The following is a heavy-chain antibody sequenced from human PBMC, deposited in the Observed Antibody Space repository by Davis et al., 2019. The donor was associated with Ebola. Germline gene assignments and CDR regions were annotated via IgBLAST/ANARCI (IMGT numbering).Heavy chain of an antibody. CDR2: IYYSGST. CDR3: ARAYIATTVDY. D-gene: IGHD1-26*01. V-gene: IGHV4-39*01. J-gene: IGHJ4*02. CDR1: GGSISSSSYY. Sequence: SETLSLTCTVSGGSISSSSYYWSWIRQPPGKGLEWIGYIYYSGSTYNNPSLKSRVTISVDTSKNQFSLRLSSVTAADTAVYYCARAYIATTVDYWGQGTLVTVSS.